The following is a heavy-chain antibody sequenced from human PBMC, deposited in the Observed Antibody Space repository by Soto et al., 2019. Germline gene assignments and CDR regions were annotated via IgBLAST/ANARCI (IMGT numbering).Heavy chain of an antibody. Sequence: EVQLVESGGGPAQFGGSLRLSCAASGFTFSNYWMHWVRQVPGKGLVWVSRIKGDETSTGYADSVKGRFTIFRDNVKNTLSLQMNSLRAEEKTVYYFEKGVSGCYGFDYWGKGTLVTVSS. CDR1: GFTFSNYW. V-gene: IGHV3-74*01. CDR2: IKGDETST. J-gene: IGHJ4*02. D-gene: IGHD2-2*01. CDR3: EKGVSGCYGFDY.